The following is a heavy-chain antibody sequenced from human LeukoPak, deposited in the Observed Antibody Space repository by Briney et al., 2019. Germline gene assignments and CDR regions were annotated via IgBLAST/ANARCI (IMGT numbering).Heavy chain of an antibody. D-gene: IGHD5-18*01. CDR1: GGTFSSYA. J-gene: IGHJ4*02. CDR3: ARDRFRGYSYGLD. V-gene: IGHV1-69*13. Sequence: GASVKVSCKASGGTFSSYAISWVRQAPGQGLEWMGGIIPIFGTANYAQKFQGRVTITADESTSTAYMELSSLRSEDTAVYYCARDRFRGYSYGLDWGQGTPVTVSS. CDR2: IIPIFGTA.